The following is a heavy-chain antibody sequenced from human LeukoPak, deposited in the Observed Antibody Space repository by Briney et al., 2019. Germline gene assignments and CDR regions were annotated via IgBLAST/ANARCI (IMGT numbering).Heavy chain of an antibody. V-gene: IGHV1-69*13. CDR1: GGAFSNFA. CDR2: VIPIFGTA. D-gene: IGHD3-22*01. J-gene: IGHJ4*02. Sequence: ASVTVSCKASGGAFSNFAISWVRQAPGQGLEWMGGVIPIFGTANYAQRFQGRVTITADESTSTVYMELSSLRSEDTAMYYCARASGDSSNYDFPKPYSYWGQGTLVTVSS. CDR3: ARASGDSSNYDFPKPYSY.